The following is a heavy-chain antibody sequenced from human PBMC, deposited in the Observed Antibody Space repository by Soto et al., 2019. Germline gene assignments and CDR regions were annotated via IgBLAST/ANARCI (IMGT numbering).Heavy chain of an antibody. CDR1: GSHFSTYT. CDR2: IDSSSTYK. V-gene: IGHV3-21*01. J-gene: IGHJ4*02. Sequence: PGGSLRLSCAASGSHFSTYTMNWVRQAPGKGLEWLSSIDSSSTYKYYADSVKGRFTISRDNAKNSLYLQMNSLRAEDTAVYYCARDQPGYSYGYGLGYWGQGTLVTVSS. CDR3: ARDQPGYSYGYGLGY. D-gene: IGHD5-18*01.